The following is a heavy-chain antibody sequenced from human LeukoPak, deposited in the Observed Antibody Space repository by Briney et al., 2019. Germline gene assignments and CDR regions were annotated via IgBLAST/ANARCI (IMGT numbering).Heavy chain of an antibody. J-gene: IGHJ4*02. CDR2: ISNSGGST. CDR1: GFTFSSYA. CDR3: AKETSSSFDY. V-gene: IGHV3-23*01. Sequence: GGSLRLSCAASGFTFSSYAMNWVRQAPGKGLEWVSGISNSGGSTYYADSVKGRFTISRDNSKNTLYLQMNSLRAEDTAVYYCAKETSSSFDYRGQGTLVTVSS. D-gene: IGHD6-6*01.